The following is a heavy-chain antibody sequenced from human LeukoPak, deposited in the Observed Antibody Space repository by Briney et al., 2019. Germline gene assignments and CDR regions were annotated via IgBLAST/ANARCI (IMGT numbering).Heavy chain of an antibody. CDR2: ISGSGGST. V-gene: IGHV3-23*01. CDR1: GFTFSSYA. D-gene: IGHD4-11*01. CDR3: AKGYSTLNYYDMDV. J-gene: IGHJ6*02. Sequence: GGSLRLSCAASGFTFSSYAMSWVRQDPGKGLEWVSAISGSGGSTYYADSVKGRFTISRDNSKNTLYLQMNSLRAEDTAVYYCAKGYSTLNYYDMDVWGQGTKATVSS.